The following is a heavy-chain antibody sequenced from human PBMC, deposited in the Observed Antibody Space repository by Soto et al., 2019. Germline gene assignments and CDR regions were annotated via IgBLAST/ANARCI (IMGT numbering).Heavy chain of an antibody. Sequence: SVKVSCKASGGTFSSYAISWVRQAPGQGLEWMGGIIPIFGTANYAQKFQGRVTITADKSTSTAYMELSSLRSEDTAVYYCAGPFETTYDAFDIWGQGTMVTVSS. CDR3: AGPFETTYDAFDI. CDR2: IIPIFGTA. V-gene: IGHV1-69*06. CDR1: GGTFSSYA. J-gene: IGHJ3*02. D-gene: IGHD1-1*01.